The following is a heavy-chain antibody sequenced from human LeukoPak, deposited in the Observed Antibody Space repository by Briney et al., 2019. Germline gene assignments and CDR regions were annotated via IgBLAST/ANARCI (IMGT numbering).Heavy chain of an antibody. CDR1: GFTFSSYN. D-gene: IGHD1-26*01. V-gene: IGHV3-48*03. CDR3: ARSPYSESYYGDAFDM. J-gene: IGHJ3*02. Sequence: GGSLRLSCAASGFTFSSYNMNWVRQAPGKGLEWVSYISSSGRTIYYADSVKGRFTISRDNAKNSLYLQMNSLRVEDTAVYYCARSPYSESYYGDAFDMWGQGTMVTVSS. CDR2: ISSSGRTI.